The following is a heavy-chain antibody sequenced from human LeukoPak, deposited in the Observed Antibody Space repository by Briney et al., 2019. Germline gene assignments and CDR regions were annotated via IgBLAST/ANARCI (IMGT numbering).Heavy chain of an antibody. J-gene: IGHJ3*01. CDR1: GFTFSNYD. V-gene: IGHV3-13*01. CDR2: IGIAGDT. CDR3: ARYCGGGTCLDAFDL. D-gene: IGHD2-15*01. Sequence: GGSLRLSCAASGFTFSNYDMHWVRQPSGKGLEWVAAIGIAGDTYYPDSVKGRFTISRENGKNSVYLQMNSLRASDTAVYWCARYCGGGTCLDAFDLWGQGTTVTVSA.